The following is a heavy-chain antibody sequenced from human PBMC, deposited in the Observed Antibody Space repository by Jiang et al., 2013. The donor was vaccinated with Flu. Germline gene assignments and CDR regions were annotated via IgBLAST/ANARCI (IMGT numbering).Heavy chain of an antibody. Sequence: SSVKVSCKASGGTFSSYAITWVRQAPGQGLEWMGRIIPILGIANYAQKFQGRVTITADKSTSTAYMELSSLRSEDTAVYYCAKNRNYYDSTGVSDAFDIWGQGTMVTVSS. V-gene: IGHV1-69*04. CDR1: GGTFSSYA. D-gene: IGHD3-22*01. J-gene: IGHJ3*02. CDR3: AKNRNYYDSTGVSDAFDI. CDR2: IIPILGIA.